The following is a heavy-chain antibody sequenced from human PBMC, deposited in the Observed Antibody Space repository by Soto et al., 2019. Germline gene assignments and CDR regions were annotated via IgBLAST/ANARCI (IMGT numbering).Heavy chain of an antibody. CDR1: GYAFTTYG. Sequence: QVHLVQSGAEVKKPGASVKVSCKGSGYAFTTYGITWVRQAPGQGLEWMGWISAHNGNTNYAQKLRGRVTVTRDTSTSTAYMGLRGLRSDDTVVYYFARGRCGDYWGQGALVTVSA. V-gene: IGHV1-18*01. CDR2: ISAHNGNT. J-gene: IGHJ4*02. CDR3: ARGRCGDY.